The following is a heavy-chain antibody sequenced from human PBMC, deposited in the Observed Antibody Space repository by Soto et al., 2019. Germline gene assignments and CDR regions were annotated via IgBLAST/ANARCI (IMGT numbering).Heavy chain of an antibody. Sequence: PGGSLRLSCAASGFIFNTYWMHWVRQAPGKGLVWISRINSDGSIADYADSVRGRITISRDNTKNTVYLQMNSLRAEDTAVYYCARDRAIPYSGFDPWGQGTLVTVSS. V-gene: IGHV3-74*01. CDR2: INSDGSIA. D-gene: IGHD2-2*02. CDR1: GFIFNTYW. J-gene: IGHJ5*02. CDR3: ARDRAIPYSGFDP.